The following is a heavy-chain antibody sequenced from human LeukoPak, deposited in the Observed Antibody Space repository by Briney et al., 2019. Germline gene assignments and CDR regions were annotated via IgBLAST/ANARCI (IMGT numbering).Heavy chain of an antibody. D-gene: IGHD3-3*01. CDR1: GFTFSSYA. CDR2: ISYDGSNK. CDR3: ARDPRDFWSAL. Sequence: PGRSLRLSCAASGFTFSSYAMHWVRQAPGKGLEWVAVISYDGSNKYYADSVKGRFTISRDNSKNTLYLQMNSLRAEDTAVYYCARDPRDFWSALWGQGTLVTVSS. J-gene: IGHJ4*02. V-gene: IGHV3-30-3*01.